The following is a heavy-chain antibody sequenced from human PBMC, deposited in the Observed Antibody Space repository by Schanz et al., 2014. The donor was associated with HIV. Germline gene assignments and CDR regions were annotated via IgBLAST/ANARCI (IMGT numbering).Heavy chain of an antibody. CDR1: GGPFNIHY. D-gene: IGHD2-21*02. CDR2: INLDGNT. J-gene: IGHJ1*01. Sequence: QVQLQQWGAGLLKPSETLSLICAVYGGPFNIHYWSWLRQLPGKGLVWIGEINLDGNTNYNPSLKSRVTISIDMSKGRFSLNLTSVTAADTAVYFCARGSSGGDSAAEYFRHWGQGTLVTVSS. V-gene: IGHV4-34*01. CDR3: ARGSSGGDSAAEYFRH.